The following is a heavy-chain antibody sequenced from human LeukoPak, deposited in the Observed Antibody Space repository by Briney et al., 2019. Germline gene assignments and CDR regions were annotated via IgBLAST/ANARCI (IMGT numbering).Heavy chain of an antibody. D-gene: IGHD6-19*01. J-gene: IGHJ4*02. CDR2: IRYDESKK. CDR1: GFTFSSYG. Sequence: PGRSLRLSCAASGFTFSSYGMHWVRQAPVKGLEWVSVIRYDESKKYYGDSVKGRFTISRDTSKNTLYLQMNSLRVEDTAVYFCARDGGAGLDYWGQGTLVTVSS. CDR3: ARDGGAGLDY. V-gene: IGHV3-33*01.